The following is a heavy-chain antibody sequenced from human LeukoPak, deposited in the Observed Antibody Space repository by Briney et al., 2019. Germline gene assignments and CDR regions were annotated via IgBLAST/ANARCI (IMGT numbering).Heavy chain of an antibody. CDR3: ARDRITDFWSGYYTNYFDY. V-gene: IGHV3-7*01. CDR1: GFTFSNSA. CDR2: INQDGSEK. Sequence: GGSLRLSCAASGFTFSNSALSWVRQAPGKGLEWVATINQDGSEKYYVDSVKGRFTISRDNAKNSLFLQMNSLRAEDTAVYYCARDRITDFWSGYYTNYFDYWGQGTLVTVSS. D-gene: IGHD3-3*01. J-gene: IGHJ4*02.